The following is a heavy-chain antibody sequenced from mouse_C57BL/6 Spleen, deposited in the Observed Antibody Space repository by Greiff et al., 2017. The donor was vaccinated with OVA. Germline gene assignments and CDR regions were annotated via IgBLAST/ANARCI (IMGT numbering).Heavy chain of an antibody. CDR1: GYTFTSYW. J-gene: IGHJ4*01. V-gene: IGHV1-69*01. CDR2: IDPSDSYT. Sequence: QVQLKQPGAELVMPGASVKLSCKASGYTFTSYWMHWVKQRPGQGLEWIGEIDPSDSYTNYNQKFKGKSTLTVDKSSSTAYMQLSSLTSEDSAVYYCAPSPPNGYAMDYWGQGTSVTVSS. CDR3: APSPPNGYAMDY.